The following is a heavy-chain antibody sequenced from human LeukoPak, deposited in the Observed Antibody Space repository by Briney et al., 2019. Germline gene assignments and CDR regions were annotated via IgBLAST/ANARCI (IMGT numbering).Heavy chain of an antibody. V-gene: IGHV3-30-3*01. J-gene: IGHJ5*02. CDR3: VRGVTTERYNWFDP. CDR2: ISYDGSNK. CDR1: GFSFSSYA. D-gene: IGHD4-11*01. Sequence: GRSLRLSCAASGFSFSSYAMHWVRQAPGKGLEWMAVISYDGSNKYHADSVKGRFTISRDNSKNTLYMQMNSLRAEDTAVYYCVRGVTTERYNWFDPWGQGTLVTVSS.